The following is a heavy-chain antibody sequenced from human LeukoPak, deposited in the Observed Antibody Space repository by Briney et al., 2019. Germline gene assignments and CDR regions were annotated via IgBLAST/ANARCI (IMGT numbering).Heavy chain of an antibody. CDR3: ARQGVSVVPGMDV. D-gene: IGHD2-2*01. J-gene: IGHJ6*02. Sequence: GESLKISCKGSGYSFTSYWIGWVRQTPGKGLEWMGIIYPGDSDTRYSPSFQGQVTISADKSISTAYLQWSSLKASDTAMYYCARQGVSVVPGMDVWGQGTTVTVSS. CDR1: GYSFTSYW. CDR2: IYPGDSDT. V-gene: IGHV5-51*01.